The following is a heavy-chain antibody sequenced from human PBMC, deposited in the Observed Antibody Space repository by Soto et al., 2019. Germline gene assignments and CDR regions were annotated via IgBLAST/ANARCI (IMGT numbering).Heavy chain of an antibody. V-gene: IGHV1-18*01. J-gene: IGHJ3*02. Sequence: QVQLVQSGAEMKKPGASVRVSCKTSGDTFGTSGFHWVRQAPGQGLEGMGWISAYNGNTYYIQKLQGRVKMTTDKYTSTAYMELRSLKSDVTAVYFCARDDLVVVTIALDIWGQGTRVTVSS. CDR3: ARDDLVVVTIALDI. CDR2: ISAYNGNT. CDR1: GDTFGTSG. D-gene: IGHD2-2*01.